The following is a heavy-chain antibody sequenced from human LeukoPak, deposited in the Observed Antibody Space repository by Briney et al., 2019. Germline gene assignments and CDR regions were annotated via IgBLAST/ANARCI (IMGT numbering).Heavy chain of an antibody. V-gene: IGHV1-69*05. D-gene: IGHD1-7*01. CDR2: IIPIFGTA. CDR3: ARGNYAGANWFDP. CDR1: GGTFSSYA. Sequence: ASVKVSCKASGGTFSSYAISRVRQAPGQGLEWMGGIIPIFGTANYAQKFQGRVTITTDESTSTAYMELSSLRSEDTAVYYCARGNYAGANWFDPWGQGTLVTVSS. J-gene: IGHJ5*02.